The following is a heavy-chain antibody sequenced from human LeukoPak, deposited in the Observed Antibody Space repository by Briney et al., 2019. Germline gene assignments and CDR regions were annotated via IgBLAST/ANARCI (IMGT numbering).Heavy chain of an antibody. Sequence: PGGSLRLSCAASGFTFSSYAMHWVRQAPGKGLEYVSAISSNGGSTYYAKSVKGRFTISRDNSKNTLYLQMGSLRAEDMAVYYCARRPFGADYWGQGTLVTVSS. CDR3: ARRPFGADY. J-gene: IGHJ4*02. D-gene: IGHD3-10*01. CDR1: GFTFSSYA. V-gene: IGHV3-64*01. CDR2: ISSNGGST.